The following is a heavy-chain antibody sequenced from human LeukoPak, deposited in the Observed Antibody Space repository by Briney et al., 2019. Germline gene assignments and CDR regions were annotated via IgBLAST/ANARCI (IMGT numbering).Heavy chain of an antibody. V-gene: IGHV3-23*01. J-gene: IGHJ4*02. CDR2: ISVSGSST. Sequence: GGSLRLSCAASGFTFSTYAMSWVRQAPGKGLEWVSGISVSGSSTYYADSVKGRFTISRDNPKNTLYLQMNSLRAEDTALYYCARGYAAIPDWGQGTLVTVSS. D-gene: IGHD2-15*01. CDR3: ARGYAAIPD. CDR1: GFTFSTYA.